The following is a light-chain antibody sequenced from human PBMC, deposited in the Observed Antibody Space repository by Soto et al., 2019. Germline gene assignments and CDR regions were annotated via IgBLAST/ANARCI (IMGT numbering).Light chain of an antibody. CDR2: DAS. V-gene: IGKV3-11*01. J-gene: IGKJ4*01. CDR3: QQRSNLPLT. Sequence: EIVLTQSPATLSLSPGERATLSCRASRSVSSYLAWYQQKPGQAPRLLIYDASNRATGIPARFSGSGSGTDFTLTISGLEPEDLAVYYCQQRSNLPLTFGGGTKVEIK. CDR1: RSVSSY.